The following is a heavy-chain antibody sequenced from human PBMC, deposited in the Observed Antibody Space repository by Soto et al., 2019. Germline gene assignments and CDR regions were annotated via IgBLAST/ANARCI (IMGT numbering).Heavy chain of an antibody. CDR1: GGSINSGGYY. V-gene: IGHV4-31*03. CDR2: IYYSGGT. CDR3: ARYCSDATCGWFDP. Sequence: SATLSLTCTVSGGSINSGGYYWSWIRQHPGKGLEWIGYIYYSGGTYYNPSLKSRFTISVDTSKNQFSLKLSSVTAADTAVYYCARYCSDATCGWFDPWGQGTLVTVSS. D-gene: IGHD2-15*01. J-gene: IGHJ5*02.